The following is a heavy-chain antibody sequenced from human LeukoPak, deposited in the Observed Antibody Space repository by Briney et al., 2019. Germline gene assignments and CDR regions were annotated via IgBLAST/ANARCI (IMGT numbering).Heavy chain of an antibody. D-gene: IGHD3-22*01. CDR2: IIPIFGTA. Sequence: SVKVSCKASGGTFSSYAISWVRQAPGQGLEWMGGIIPIFGTANYAQKFQGRVTTTTDESTSTAYMELSSLRSEDTAVYYCARSYYYDSSGYSPFDPWGQGTLVTVSS. CDR3: ARSYYYDSSGYSPFDP. CDR1: GGTFSSYA. V-gene: IGHV1-69*05. J-gene: IGHJ5*02.